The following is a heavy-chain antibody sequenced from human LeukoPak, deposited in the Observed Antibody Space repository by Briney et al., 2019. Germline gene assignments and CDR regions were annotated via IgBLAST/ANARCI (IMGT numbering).Heavy chain of an antibody. Sequence: GGSLRLSCAASGFTFSSYGMHWVRQAPGKGLEWVSGISGSGGNTCYADSVKGRFTISRDTSKNTLFLQMNSLRAEDTAVYFCVKGTDYDFWTGYSYYYGMDVWGQGTTVTVSS. J-gene: IGHJ6*02. CDR3: VKGTDYDFWTGYSYYYGMDV. V-gene: IGHV3-23*01. CDR1: GFTFSSYG. D-gene: IGHD3-3*01. CDR2: ISGSGGNT.